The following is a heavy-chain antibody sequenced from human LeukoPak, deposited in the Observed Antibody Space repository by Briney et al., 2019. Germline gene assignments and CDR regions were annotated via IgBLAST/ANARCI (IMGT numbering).Heavy chain of an antibody. Sequence: PGGSLRLSCSASGFKFDDYAINWFRQAPGKGLEWVGVIRSRAYSGTTEYAASVKGRFTMSRDDSKIIAYLQTSSLKTEDTAVYYCSRDFMAVAVHNGFDVWGQGTAVTVSS. CDR2: IRSRAYSGTT. CDR3: SRDFMAVAVHNGFDV. V-gene: IGHV3-49*03. CDR1: GFKFDDYA. J-gene: IGHJ3*01. D-gene: IGHD2-21*01.